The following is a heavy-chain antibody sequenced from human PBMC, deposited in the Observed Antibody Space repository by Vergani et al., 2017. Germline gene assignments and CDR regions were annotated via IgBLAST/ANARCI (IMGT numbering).Heavy chain of an antibody. V-gene: IGHV4-30-4*08. CDR2: IYYSGST. Sequence: QVQLQESGPGLVKPSQTLSLTCTVSGGSISSGDYYWSWIRQPPGKGLEWIGYIYYSGSTYYNPSLKSRVTISVDTSKNQFSLKLSSVTAADTAVYYCAREGQVDYDILTGYRYWGQGTLVTVSA. D-gene: IGHD3-9*01. J-gene: IGHJ4*02. CDR3: AREGQVDYDILTGYRY. CDR1: GGSISSGDYY.